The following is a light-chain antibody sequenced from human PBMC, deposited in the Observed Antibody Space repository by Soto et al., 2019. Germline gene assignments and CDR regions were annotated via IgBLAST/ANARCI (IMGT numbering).Light chain of an antibody. CDR2: GTS. CDR1: QIVGANY. CDR3: QQFVNSPYT. J-gene: IGKJ2*01. Sequence: EIVLTQSPGTLSLSPGETATLFCRASQIVGANYLAWYQQKPGQAPRLLIYGTSKRATGIPDRFSGSGSETDFTLTISRLEPKDFAVYFCQQFVNSPYTFGQGTKLEI. V-gene: IGKV3-20*01.